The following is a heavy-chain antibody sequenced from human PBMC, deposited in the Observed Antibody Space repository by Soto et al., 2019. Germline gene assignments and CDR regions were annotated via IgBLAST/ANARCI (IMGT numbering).Heavy chain of an antibody. Sequence: PSETLSITGSVYGWSFSGYYWSWIRQPPGKGLEWIGEINHSGSTNYNPSLKSRVTISVDTSKNQFSLKLSSVTAADTAVYYCARGLKGFDSSGYYYYFDYWGQGTLVTVSS. CDR1: GWSFSGYY. D-gene: IGHD3-22*01. V-gene: IGHV4-34*01. J-gene: IGHJ4*02. CDR2: INHSGST. CDR3: ARGLKGFDSSGYYYYFDY.